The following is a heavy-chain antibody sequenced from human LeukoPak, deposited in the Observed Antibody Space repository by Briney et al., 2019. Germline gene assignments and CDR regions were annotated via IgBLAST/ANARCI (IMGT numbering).Heavy chain of an antibody. CDR2: IYYSGST. CDR3: ARDKGIYDSSGYTFDY. CDR1: GGSLSSYY. J-gene: IGHJ4*02. Sequence: PSETLSLPRTDSGGSLSSYYWRWIRQPPGKGLEGIGYIYYSGSTNDNHSLKSRVTISVDTSKNQFSLKLSPVTAADTAVYYCARDKGIYDSSGYTFDYGGQGTLVTVSS. V-gene: IGHV4-59*01. D-gene: IGHD3-22*01.